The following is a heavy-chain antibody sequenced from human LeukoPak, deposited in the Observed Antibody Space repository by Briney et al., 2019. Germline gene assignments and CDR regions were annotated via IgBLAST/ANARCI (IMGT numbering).Heavy chain of an antibody. Sequence: PSETLSLTCGVSGGSISSTNWWSWVRQPPGQGLEWIGEVSLTGETNYNPSLNGRVTMSLDGSRNQLSLTLTSVTAADTAVYYCARHGVAAAVDAWYFDLWGRGTLVTVSS. V-gene: IGHV4-4*02. CDR1: GGSISSTNW. CDR3: ARHGVAAAVDAWYFDL. CDR2: VSLTGET. J-gene: IGHJ2*01. D-gene: IGHD6-13*01.